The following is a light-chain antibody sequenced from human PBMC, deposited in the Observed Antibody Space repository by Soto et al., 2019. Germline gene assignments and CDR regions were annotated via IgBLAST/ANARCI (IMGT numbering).Light chain of an antibody. CDR3: CSYAGSYSWV. CDR2: DVS. Sequence: QSVLTQPRSVSGSPGQSVTISCTGTSSDVGAYNYVSWYQHHPGKAPKVMIYDVSERPSGVPDRFSGSKSDNKASLTISGLQYENEADYYCCSYAGSYSWVFGGGTKLTVL. J-gene: IGLJ3*02. CDR1: SSDVGAYNY. V-gene: IGLV2-11*01.